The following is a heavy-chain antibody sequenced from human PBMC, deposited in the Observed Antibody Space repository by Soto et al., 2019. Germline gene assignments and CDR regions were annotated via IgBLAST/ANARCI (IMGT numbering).Heavy chain of an antibody. V-gene: IGHV3-74*01. D-gene: IGHD1-1*01. CDR3: VRMLDRDF. J-gene: IGHJ4*02. CDR1: GFTFSSYW. CDR2: INSGGRTA. Sequence: QTGGSLRLSCAASGFTFSSYWMYWVRQGPGKGLVWVSRINSGGRTADYADSVKGRFTISRDNAKNTLYLQMNGLRAEDTALYSCVRMLDRDFWGQGTLVKVSS.